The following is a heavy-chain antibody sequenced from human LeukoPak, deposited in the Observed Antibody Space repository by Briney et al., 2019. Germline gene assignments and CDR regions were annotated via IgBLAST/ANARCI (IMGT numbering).Heavy chain of an antibody. CDR3: ARATIHRYSSSLTAFDI. CDR1: GGSISSYY. CDR2: IYTSGST. J-gene: IGHJ3*02. D-gene: IGHD6-6*01. V-gene: IGHV4-4*07. Sequence: SETLSLTCTVSGGSISSYYWSWIRQPAGKGLEWVGRIYTSGSTNYNPSLKSRVTMSVDTSKNQFSLKLSSVTAADTAVYYCARATIHRYSSSLTAFDIWGQGTMVTVSS.